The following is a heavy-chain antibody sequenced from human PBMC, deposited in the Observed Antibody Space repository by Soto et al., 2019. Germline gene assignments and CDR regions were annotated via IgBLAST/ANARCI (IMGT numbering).Heavy chain of an antibody. Sequence: LQLQESGPGLVKPSETLSLTCSVSGCSISSSSYFWAWIRQPPGKGLEWIAGMYYGGNTQYNPSLKSRVTISVDTSKSHFSLNLNSVTAADTAIYYCARAPFDWGQGTLVTVSS. V-gene: IGHV4-39*02. CDR1: GCSISSSSYF. CDR2: MYYGGNT. J-gene: IGHJ4*02. CDR3: ARAPFD.